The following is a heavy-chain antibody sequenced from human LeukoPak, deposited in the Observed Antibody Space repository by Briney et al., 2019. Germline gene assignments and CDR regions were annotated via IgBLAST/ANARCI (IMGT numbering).Heavy chain of an antibody. V-gene: IGHV3-23*01. J-gene: IGHJ4*02. Sequence: GGSLRLSCAASGFTFSSYAMSWVRQAPGKGLEWVSAISGSGGSTYYADSVKGRFTISRDNSKNTLYLQMNNLRVEDTAVYYCARDGSLPDYWGQGTLVTVSS. CDR3: ARDGSLPDY. CDR1: GFTFSSYA. CDR2: ISGSGGST.